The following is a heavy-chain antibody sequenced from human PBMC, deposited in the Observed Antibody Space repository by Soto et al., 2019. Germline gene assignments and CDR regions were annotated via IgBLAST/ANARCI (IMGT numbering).Heavy chain of an antibody. J-gene: IGHJ5*02. D-gene: IGHD1-7*01. CDR2: IYYSGST. V-gene: IGHV4-30-4*01. CDR3: GRGVGTISRVNWFDP. CDR1: GRSISSGDYY. Sequence: PSETLSLTCTVSGRSISSGDYYWSWIRQPPGKGLEWIGYIYYSGSTYYNPSLKSRLIISVDTSKNQFSLNLSSVTSADTAVYYWGRGVGTISRVNWFDPWGQGTLVTVSS.